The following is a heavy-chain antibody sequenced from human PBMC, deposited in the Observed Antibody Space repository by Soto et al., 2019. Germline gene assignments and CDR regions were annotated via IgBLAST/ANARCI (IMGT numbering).Heavy chain of an antibody. CDR3: ASAGGTYYYDSSGYYSDY. V-gene: IGHV1-69*02. CDR2: IIPILGIA. CDR1: GGTFSSYT. Sequence: SVKVSCKASGGTFSSYTISWVRQAPGQGLEWMGRIIPILGIANYAQKFQGRVTITADKSTSTAYMELSSLRSEDTALFYCASAGGTYYYDSSGYYSDYWGQGTLVTVSS. D-gene: IGHD3-22*01. J-gene: IGHJ4*02.